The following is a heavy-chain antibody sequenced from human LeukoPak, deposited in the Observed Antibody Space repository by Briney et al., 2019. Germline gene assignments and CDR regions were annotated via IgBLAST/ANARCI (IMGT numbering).Heavy chain of an antibody. CDR1: GGSISSYC. D-gene: IGHD6-19*01. J-gene: IGHJ3*02. CDR2: IYYSGST. V-gene: IGHV4-59*01. CDR3: ARPAVVKSGNAFDI. Sequence: SETLSLTCTVSGGSISSYCWSWIRQPPGKGLEWIGYIYYSGSTNYNPSLKSRVTISVDTSKNQFSLKLSSVAAADTAVYYCARPAVVKSGNAFDIWGQGTMVTVSS.